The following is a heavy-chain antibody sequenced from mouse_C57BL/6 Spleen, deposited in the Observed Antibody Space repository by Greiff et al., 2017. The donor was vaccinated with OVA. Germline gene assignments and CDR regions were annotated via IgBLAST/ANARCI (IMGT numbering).Heavy chain of an antibody. CDR2: ISYDGSN. V-gene: IGHV3-6*01. CDR1: GYSITSGYY. J-gene: IGHJ1*03. CDR3: ARGSLYYGSSDWYFDV. Sequence: EVKLMESGPGLVKPSQSLSLTCSVTGYSITSGYYWNWIRQFPGNKLEWMGYISYDGSNNYNPSLKNRISITRDTSKNQFFLKLNSVTTEDTATYYCARGSLYYGSSDWYFDVWGTGTTVTVSS. D-gene: IGHD1-1*01.